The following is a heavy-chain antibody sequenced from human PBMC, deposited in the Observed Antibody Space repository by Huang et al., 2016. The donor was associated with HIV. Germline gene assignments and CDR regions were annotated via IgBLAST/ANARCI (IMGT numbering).Heavy chain of an antibody. CDR1: GGSVNSGYYY. CDR3: ARLPFDYVWGTQRQTALDELDV. J-gene: IGHJ3*01. CDR2: VFSGGNT. V-gene: IGHV4-39*01. D-gene: IGHD3-16*01. Sequence: QLQLQESGPGLVRPSETLSLTCSVSGGSVNSGYYYWGWIRQPPGKGLEWSGGVFSGGNTFYNPSLQSGVSMSVDTSKKRFSLNLSSVTAADTAVYFCARLPFDYVWGTQRQTALDELDVWGQGTMVTVSS.